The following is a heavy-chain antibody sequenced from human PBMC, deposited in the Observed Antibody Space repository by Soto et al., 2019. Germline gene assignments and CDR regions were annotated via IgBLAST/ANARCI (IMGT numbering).Heavy chain of an antibody. D-gene: IGHD2-15*01. CDR2: ISGSGGST. V-gene: IGHV3-23*01. CDR1: GFTFSSYA. CDR3: AKTGYCSGGSCRRDSRYYFDY. Sequence: GGSLRLSCAASGFTFSSYAMSWVRQAPGKGLEWVSAISGSGGSTYYADSVKGRFTISRDNSKNTLYLQMNSLRAEDTAVYYCAKTGYCSGGSCRRDSRYYFDYWGQGTLVTVSS. J-gene: IGHJ4*02.